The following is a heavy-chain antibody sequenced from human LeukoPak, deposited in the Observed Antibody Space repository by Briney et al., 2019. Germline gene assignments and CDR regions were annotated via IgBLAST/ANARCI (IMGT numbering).Heavy chain of an antibody. CDR2: MSYDGSNK. V-gene: IGHV3-30-3*01. J-gene: IGHJ3*02. CDR1: GITFSSDA. Sequence: PGGSLRLSCAASGITFSSDAMHWVRQAPGKGLEWVAVMSYDGSNKTYADSVKGRFTISRDNSKNTLYLQMNSLRAEDTAVYYCYEQWEAFDIWGQGTMVTVSS. D-gene: IGHD1-26*01. CDR3: YEQWEAFDI.